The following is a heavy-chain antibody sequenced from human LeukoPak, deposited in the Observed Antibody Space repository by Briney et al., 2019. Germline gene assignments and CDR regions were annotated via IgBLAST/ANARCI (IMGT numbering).Heavy chain of an antibody. CDR2: IIPIFGTA. J-gene: IGHJ3*02. D-gene: IGHD3-22*01. V-gene: IGHV1-69*13. CDR3: ARERSSGYNDAFDI. CDR1: GGTFSSYA. Sequence: SVKVSCKASGGTFSSYAISWVRQAPGQGLEWMGGIIPIFGTANYAQKFQGRVTITADESTSTAYMELSSLRSEDTAVYYCARERSSGYNDAFDIWGQGTMVTVSS.